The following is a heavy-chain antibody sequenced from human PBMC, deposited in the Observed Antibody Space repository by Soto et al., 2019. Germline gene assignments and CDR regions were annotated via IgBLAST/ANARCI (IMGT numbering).Heavy chain of an antibody. Sequence: GGSLRLSCAASGFPFSSYDMHWVRQAPGKGLEWVAIICYDGSKNYYADSVKGRFTISRDNSKNTLYLQMNSLRAEDTAVYYCAKVGSGYDYVGGAYYYYGMDVWGQGTTVTVSS. CDR2: ICYDGSKN. CDR3: AKVGSGYDYVGGAYYYYGMDV. J-gene: IGHJ6*02. V-gene: IGHV3-33*06. CDR1: GFPFSSYD. D-gene: IGHD5-12*01.